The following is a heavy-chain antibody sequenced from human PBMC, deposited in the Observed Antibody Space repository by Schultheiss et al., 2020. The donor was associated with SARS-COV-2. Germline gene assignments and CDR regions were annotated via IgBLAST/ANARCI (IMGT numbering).Heavy chain of an antibody. J-gene: IGHJ6*02. V-gene: IGHV1-69*05. D-gene: IGHD3-16*01. CDR3: ARERDYDFIWGSNPINYYYYAMDV. CDR2: IIPIFGTA. CDR1: GYTFTSYG. Sequence: SVKVSCKASGYTFTSYGISWVRQAPGQGLEWMGGIIPIFGTANYAQKFQGRVTMTTDTSTSTVYMELSSLRSEDTAVYYCARERDYDFIWGSNPINYYYYAMDVWGQGTTVTVSS.